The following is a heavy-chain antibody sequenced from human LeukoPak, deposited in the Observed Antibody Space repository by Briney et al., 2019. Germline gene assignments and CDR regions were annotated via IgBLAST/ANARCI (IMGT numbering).Heavy chain of an antibody. CDR2: ISSSSTI. V-gene: IGHV3-48*04. Sequence: GGSLRLSCAVSGFTFSTYSMNWVRQAPGKGLEWVSYISSSSTIYYADSVKGRFTISRDNAKNSLYLQMNSLRAEDTAMYYCARDLSEPYWYSSGWSLDVWGQGTTVTVSS. CDR3: ARDLSEPYWYSSGWSLDV. CDR1: GFTFSTYS. J-gene: IGHJ6*02. D-gene: IGHD6-19*01.